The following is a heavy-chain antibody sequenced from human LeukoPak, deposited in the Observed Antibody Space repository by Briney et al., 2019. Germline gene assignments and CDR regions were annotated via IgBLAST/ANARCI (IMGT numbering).Heavy chain of an antibody. D-gene: IGHD3-22*01. CDR1: RYTFTGYY. CDR3: ARVAVYGDSSGYRFDY. V-gene: IGHV1-2*02. J-gene: IGHJ4*02. CDR2: INPNSGGT. Sequence: ASVKVSCKASRYTFTGYYMHWVRQAPGQGVEWMGWINPNSGGTNYAQKFQGRVTMTRDTSISTAYMELSRLRSDDTGVYDCARVAVYGDSSGYRFDYWGEGTLVTVSS.